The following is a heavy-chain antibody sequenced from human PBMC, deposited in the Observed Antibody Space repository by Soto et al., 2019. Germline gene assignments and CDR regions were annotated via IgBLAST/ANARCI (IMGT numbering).Heavy chain of an antibody. CDR3: ARAGVTPHFFDY. CDR1: GFSVRTNY. V-gene: IGHV3-53*01. J-gene: IGHJ4*01. D-gene: IGHD3-3*02. CDR2: FESGGSI. Sequence: GGSLRFSCAASGFSVRTNYVSWVRQAPGKGLDWVSVFESGGSIYYADSVKGRFIISRDYAKNTVDLQMNSLRVEDTAVYYCARAGVTPHFFDYWGHGTLVTVSS.